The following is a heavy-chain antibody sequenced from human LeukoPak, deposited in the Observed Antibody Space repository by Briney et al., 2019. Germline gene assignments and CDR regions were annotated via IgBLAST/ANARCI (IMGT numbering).Heavy chain of an antibody. Sequence: GGSLRLSCAASGFTFSSYSMNWVRQAPGKGLEWVSSISSSSSYIYYADSVKGRFTISRDNAKNSLYLQMNSLRAEDTAVYYCARDGGDNCSSTSCHYWGQGTLVTVSS. V-gene: IGHV3-21*01. J-gene: IGHJ4*02. CDR3: ARDGGDNCSSTSCHY. D-gene: IGHD2-2*01. CDR2: ISSSSSYI. CDR1: GFTFSSYS.